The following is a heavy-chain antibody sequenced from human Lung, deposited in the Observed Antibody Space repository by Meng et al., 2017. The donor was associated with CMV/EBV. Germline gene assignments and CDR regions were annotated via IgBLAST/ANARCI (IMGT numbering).Heavy chain of an antibody. V-gene: IGHV3-74*01. J-gene: IGHJ4*02. CDR1: GFTFSSYW. CDR2: INSYGSST. Sequence: SXAASGFTFSSYWMHWVRQAPGKGLVWVSRINSYGSSTSYADSVKGRFTISRDNAKNTLYLQMNSLRAEDTAVYYCARSYYYDSCGYYYPFDYWXQGTLVTVSS. CDR3: ARSYYYDSCGYYYPFDY. D-gene: IGHD3-22*01.